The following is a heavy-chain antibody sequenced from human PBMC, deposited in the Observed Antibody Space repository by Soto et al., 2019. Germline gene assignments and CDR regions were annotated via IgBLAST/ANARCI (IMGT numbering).Heavy chain of an antibody. V-gene: IGHV3-23*01. D-gene: IGHD2-15*01. CDR3: ARAAPRYCSGGSCYSGRDY. J-gene: IGHJ4*02. CDR2: ISGSGVST. CDR1: GFTFSSYA. Sequence: GGSLRLSCAASGFTFSSYAMSWVRQAPGKGLEWVSAISGSGVSTYYADSVKGRFTISRDNSKNTLYLQMNSLRAADTAVYYCARAAPRYCSGGSCYSGRDYWGQGTLVTVSS.